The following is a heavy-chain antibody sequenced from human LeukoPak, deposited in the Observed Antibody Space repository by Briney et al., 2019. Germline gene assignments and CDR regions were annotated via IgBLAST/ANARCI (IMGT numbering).Heavy chain of an antibody. D-gene: IGHD3-10*01. CDR1: GGSFSGYY. CDR3: ARLSNYFGSGSFYSPGYYFDY. V-gene: IGHV4-34*01. CDR2: INHSGST. Sequence: SETLSLTCAVYGGSFSGYYWSWIRQPPGKGLEWIGEINHSGSTNYNPSLKSRATISVDTSKNQFSLKLSSVTAADTTVYYCARLSNYFGSGSFYSPGYYFDYWGQGTLVTVSS. J-gene: IGHJ4*02.